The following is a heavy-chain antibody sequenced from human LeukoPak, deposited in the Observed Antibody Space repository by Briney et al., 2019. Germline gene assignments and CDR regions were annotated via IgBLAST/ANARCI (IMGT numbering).Heavy chain of an antibody. D-gene: IGHD1-26*01. CDR3: ARCGTPNNYCYDGMDV. Sequence: GGSLILSCAASGLTFSDYYMSWIRQAPGKGLEWLAYISISSNYTNYADSVKGRFTISRDNAKNSLYLQMNGLSAEDTAVYYCARCGTPNNYCYDGMDVWGQGTTVTVSS. CDR1: GLTFSDYY. J-gene: IGHJ6*02. CDR2: ISISSNYT. V-gene: IGHV3-11*03.